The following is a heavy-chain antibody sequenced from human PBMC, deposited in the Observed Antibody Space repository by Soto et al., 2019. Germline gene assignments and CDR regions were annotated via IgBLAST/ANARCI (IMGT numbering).Heavy chain of an antibody. CDR2: INNGGSS. D-gene: IGHD3-10*01. J-gene: IGHJ2*01. V-gene: IGHV4-34*01. CDR1: GWSFSGYY. CDR3: ARGRGDGYNQNWYFDL. Sequence: SGTLSLTCSDYGWSFSGYYWSWIRQPPGKGLEWIGEINNGGSSNYNPSLKSRGSMSVGTSNNQFSLKLTSVTAADTAVYYCARGRGDGYNQNWYFDLWGRGTLVTVSS.